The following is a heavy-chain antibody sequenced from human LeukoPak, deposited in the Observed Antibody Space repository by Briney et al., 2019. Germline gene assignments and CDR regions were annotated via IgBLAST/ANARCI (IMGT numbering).Heavy chain of an antibody. D-gene: IGHD3-22*01. CDR1: GFTFSTYA. V-gene: IGHV3-23*01. Sequence: PGGSLRLSCAASGFTFSTYAMTWVRQAPGKGLEWVSIISDSGGGTYYADSVKGRFTISRDNSQNTLYLQMNSLRAEDTAVYYCARDQNYYDSSGYPSNFDCWGQGTLVTVSS. CDR2: ISDSGGGT. CDR3: ARDQNYYDSSGYPSNFDC. J-gene: IGHJ4*02.